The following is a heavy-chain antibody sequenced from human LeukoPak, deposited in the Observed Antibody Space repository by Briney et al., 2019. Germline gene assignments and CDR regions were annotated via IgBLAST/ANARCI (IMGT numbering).Heavy chain of an antibody. CDR1: GGSFSGYY. Sequence: SETLSLTCAVYGGSFSGYYWSWIRQPPGKGLEWIGEINHSGSTNYNPSLKSRVTISVDTSKNQFSLKLSSVTAADTAAYYCARDEGAAAGKGLGYWGQGTLVTVSS. CDR3: ARDEGAAAGKGLGY. CDR2: INHSGST. V-gene: IGHV4-34*01. J-gene: IGHJ4*02. D-gene: IGHD6-13*01.